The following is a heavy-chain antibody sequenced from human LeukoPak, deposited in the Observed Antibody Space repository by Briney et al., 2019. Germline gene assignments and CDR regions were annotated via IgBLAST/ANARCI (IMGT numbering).Heavy chain of an antibody. Sequence: SVKVSCKASGYTFTSYYMHWVRQAPGQGLEWMGRIIPILGIANYAQKFQGRGTITADKSTSTAYMELSSLRSEDTAVYYCARDKGHYYDSSGHFDYWGQGTLVTVSS. D-gene: IGHD3-22*01. CDR1: GYTFTSYY. CDR2: IIPILGIA. V-gene: IGHV1-69*04. CDR3: ARDKGHYYDSSGHFDY. J-gene: IGHJ4*02.